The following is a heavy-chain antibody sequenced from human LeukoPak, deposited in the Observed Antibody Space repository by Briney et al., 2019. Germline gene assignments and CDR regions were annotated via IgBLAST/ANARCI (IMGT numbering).Heavy chain of an antibody. V-gene: IGHV3-48*01. J-gene: IGHJ6*03. CDR3: ARVGADIVATIRGSPGHYYYMDV. D-gene: IGHD5-12*01. CDR2: ISSSSNTI. Sequence: GGSLRLSCAASGFTFSSYRMNWVRQAPGKGLEWVSYISSSSNTIYYADSVKGRFTISRDNAKNSLYLQMNSLRAEDTAVYYCARVGADIVATIRGSPGHYYYMDVWGKGTTVTISS. CDR1: GFTFSSYR.